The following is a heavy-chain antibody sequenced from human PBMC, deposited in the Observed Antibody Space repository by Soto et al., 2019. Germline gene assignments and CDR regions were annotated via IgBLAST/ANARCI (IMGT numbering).Heavy chain of an antibody. Sequence: ASVKVSCKASGYTFTSYDINWVRQATGQGLEWMGWMNPNSGNTGYAQKFQVRVTMTRNTSISTAYMELSSLRSEDTAVYSCARGRQQLANPFDYWGQGTLVTVSS. CDR3: ARGRQQLANPFDY. J-gene: IGHJ4*02. CDR1: GYTFTSYD. CDR2: MNPNSGNT. V-gene: IGHV1-8*02. D-gene: IGHD6-13*01.